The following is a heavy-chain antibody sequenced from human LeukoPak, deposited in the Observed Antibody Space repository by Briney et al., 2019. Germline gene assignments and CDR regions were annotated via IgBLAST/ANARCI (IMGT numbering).Heavy chain of an antibody. D-gene: IGHD2-21*01. V-gene: IGHV3-9*01. CDR1: GFTFDDYA. J-gene: IGHJ4*02. CDR3: AKCSGGGGDCYSGY. Sequence: TGGSLRLSCAASGFTFDDYAMHWVRQAPGKGLEWVSGISWNSGSIGYADSVKGRFTISRDNAKNSLYLQMNSLRAEDTAVYYCAKCSGGGGDCYSGYWGQGTLVTVSS. CDR2: ISWNSGSI.